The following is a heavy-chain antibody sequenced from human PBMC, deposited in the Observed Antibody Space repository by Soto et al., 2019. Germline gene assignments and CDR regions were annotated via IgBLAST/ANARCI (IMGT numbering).Heavy chain of an antibody. CDR3: ARDQWDTAGDYYYGMDV. J-gene: IGHJ6*02. CDR1: GGSISSYY. D-gene: IGHD1-26*01. CDR2: IYYSGST. Sequence: SETLSLTCTVSGGSISSYYWSWIRQPPGKGLEWIEYIYYSGSTNYNPSLKSRVTISVDTSKNQFSLKLSSVTAADTAVYYCARDQWDTAGDYYYGMDVWGQGTTVTVS. V-gene: IGHV4-59*01.